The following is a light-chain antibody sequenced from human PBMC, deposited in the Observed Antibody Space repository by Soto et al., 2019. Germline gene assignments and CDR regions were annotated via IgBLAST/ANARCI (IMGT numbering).Light chain of an antibody. CDR3: MQALQTPPGNT. Sequence: DIVMTQSPLSLPVTPGEPASISCRSSQSLLHSNGYNYLDWYLQKPGQSPQLLIYLGSNLASGVPDRFSGSGSGTDFTLKISRVEAEDVGVYYCMQALQTPPGNTFGQGTKLEIK. CDR2: LGS. CDR1: QSLLHSNGYNY. J-gene: IGKJ2*01. V-gene: IGKV2-28*01.